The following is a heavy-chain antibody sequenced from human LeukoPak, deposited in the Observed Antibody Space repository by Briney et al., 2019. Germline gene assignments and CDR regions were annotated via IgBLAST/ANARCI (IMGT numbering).Heavy chain of an antibody. V-gene: IGHV3-21*01. CDR2: ITSSRGYI. CDR1: GFTFSSYS. J-gene: IGHJ4*02. CDR3: ARAAELRFLEWLPESVDY. D-gene: IGHD3-3*01. Sequence: GGSLRLSCAASGFTFSSYSMNWVRQAPGKGLEWVSSITSSRGYIYYAGSVKGRLTISRDNAKNSLYLQMNNLRAEDTAVYYCARAAELRFLEWLPESVDYWGQGTLVTVSS.